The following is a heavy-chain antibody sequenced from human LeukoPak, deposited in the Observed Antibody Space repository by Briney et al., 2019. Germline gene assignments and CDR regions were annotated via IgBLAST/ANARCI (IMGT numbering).Heavy chain of an antibody. Sequence: GGSLRLSCAASGYTFSSYWMHWVRQAPGKGLVWVSRINSDGSSTSYADSVKGRFTISRDNAKNTLYLQMNSLRAEDTAVYYCAKPLRGVTLDAFDIWGQGTMVTVFS. V-gene: IGHV3-74*01. CDR2: INSDGSST. D-gene: IGHD3-10*01. CDR3: AKPLRGVTLDAFDI. J-gene: IGHJ3*02. CDR1: GYTFSSYW.